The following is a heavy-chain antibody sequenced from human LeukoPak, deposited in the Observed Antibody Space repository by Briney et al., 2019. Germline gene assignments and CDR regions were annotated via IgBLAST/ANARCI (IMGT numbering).Heavy chain of an antibody. D-gene: IGHD5-24*01. CDR2: IYTSGST. V-gene: IGHV4-4*07. J-gene: IGHJ5*02. CDR3: ARDCRDGYNWYWFDP. Sequence: SETLSLTCTVSGGSISSYYWGWIRKPAGKGLEWIGRIYTSGSTNYNPSLKSRVTMSVDTSKNQFSLKLSSVTAADTAVYYCARDCRDGYNWYWFDPWGQGTLVTVSS. CDR1: GGSISSYY.